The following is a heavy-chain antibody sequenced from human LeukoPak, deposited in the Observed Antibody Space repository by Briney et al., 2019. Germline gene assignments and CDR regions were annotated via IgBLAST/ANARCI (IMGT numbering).Heavy chain of an antibody. J-gene: IGHJ5*02. CDR1: GFTFSSYA. V-gene: IGHV3-23*01. D-gene: IGHD3-10*01. Sequence: GGSLRLSCAASGFTFSSYAMSWVRQAPGRGLEWVSAISASGDRTYYADSVKGRFTISRDNSKNTLYLQMNSLRAEDTAVYSCAKNGEVLSWFGHWGQGTLVTVSS. CDR3: AKNGEVLSWFGH. CDR2: ISASGDRT.